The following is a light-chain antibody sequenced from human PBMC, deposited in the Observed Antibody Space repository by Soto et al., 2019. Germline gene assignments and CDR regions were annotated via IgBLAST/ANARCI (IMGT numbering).Light chain of an antibody. CDR3: SSYTSSSPYV. J-gene: IGLJ1*01. CDR2: EVR. CDR1: SSDVGGYNY. Sequence: QSVLTQPASVSGSPGQSITISCTGTSSDVGGYNYVSWYQQHPGKAPKLMIYEVRNRSSGVSNRFSGSKSGNTASLTISGLQAQDEADYYRSSYTSSSPYVSGTGTKVTVL. V-gene: IGLV2-14*01.